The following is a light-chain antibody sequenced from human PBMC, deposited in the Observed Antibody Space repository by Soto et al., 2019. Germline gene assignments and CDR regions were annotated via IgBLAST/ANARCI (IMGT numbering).Light chain of an antibody. V-gene: IGLV2-14*01. CDR2: EVT. Sequence: QSVLTQPASVSWSPGQSITISCTGTSSDVGPYNYVSWYQHHPGKAPKLLIYEVTKRPSGVSNRFSGSKSGNTASLTISGLQAEDEADYYCSSYTTSSTLVFGGGTKVTVL. CDR3: SSYTTSSTLV. J-gene: IGLJ3*02. CDR1: SSDVGPYNY.